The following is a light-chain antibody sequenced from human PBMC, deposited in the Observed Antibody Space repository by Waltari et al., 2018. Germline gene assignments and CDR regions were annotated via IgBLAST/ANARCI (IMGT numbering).Light chain of an antibody. CDR2: QDN. CDR3: QAWDSSTVV. CDR1: KLGDKY. J-gene: IGLJ3*02. Sequence: SYELTQPPSVSVSPGQTATITCSGDKLGDKYVCWYQKKPGQSPVVVIYQDNNRPSGIPVRCSGSNSGNTATLTISGTQALDEADYYCQAWDSSTVVFGGGTKLTVL. V-gene: IGLV3-1*01.